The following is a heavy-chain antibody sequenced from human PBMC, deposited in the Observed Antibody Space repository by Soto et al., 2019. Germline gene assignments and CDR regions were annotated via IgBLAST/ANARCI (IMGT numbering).Heavy chain of an antibody. CDR3: GKDLSASSDSCLAMDV. J-gene: IGHJ6*02. Sequence: QEQLVESGGGVVQPGRPLRLSCAASEFTFSPYPMHWVRQAPGKGLEWVAVISFDGATKYYADSVKGRFAISRDNSMNPLYLQMNSLRTEDTAVYYWGKDLSASSDSCLAMDVWRPGTTVTVSS. D-gene: IGHD6-6*01. V-gene: IGHV3-30-3*02. CDR1: EFTFSPYP. CDR2: ISFDGATK.